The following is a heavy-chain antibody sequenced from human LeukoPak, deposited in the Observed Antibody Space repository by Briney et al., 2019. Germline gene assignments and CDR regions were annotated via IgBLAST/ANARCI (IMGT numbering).Heavy chain of an antibody. CDR2: ISGSGGST. CDR1: GFTFSSYA. D-gene: IGHD2-2*01. V-gene: IGHV3-23*01. Sequence: PGGSLRLSCGAPGFTFSSYAMSWVRQAPGKGLEWVSGISGSGGSTYYADSVKGRFTISRDNSKSTLYLQMNSLRAEDTAVYFCAKAPRVASSPDDWGQGTLVTVSS. J-gene: IGHJ4*02. CDR3: AKAPRVASSPDD.